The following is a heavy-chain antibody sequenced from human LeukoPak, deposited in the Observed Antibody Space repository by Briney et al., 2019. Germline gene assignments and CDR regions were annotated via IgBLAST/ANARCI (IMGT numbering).Heavy chain of an antibody. CDR2: ISAYNGNT. V-gene: IGHV1-18*01. D-gene: IGHD4-23*01. J-gene: IGHJ4*02. CDR1: GYTFTSYG. Sequence: GASVKVSCKASGYTFTSYGISWVRQAPGQGLEWMGWISAYNGNTNYAQKLQGRVTMTTDTSTSTAYMELSRLRSDDTAVYYCARRDYGGNFDYWGQGTLVTVSS. CDR3: ARRDYGGNFDY.